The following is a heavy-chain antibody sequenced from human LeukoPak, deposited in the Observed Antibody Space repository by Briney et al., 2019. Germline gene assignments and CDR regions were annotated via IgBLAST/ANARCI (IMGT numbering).Heavy chain of an antibody. J-gene: IGHJ6*03. CDR3: ARAVAHDPHSNPRYYYYYYYMDV. V-gene: IGHV3-11*01. CDR1: GFTFSDYY. D-gene: IGHD5-12*01. CDR2: ISSSGSTI. Sequence: GGSLRLSCAASGFTFSDYYMSWIRQAPGKGLAWVSYISSSGSTIYYADSVKGRFTISRDNAKNSLYLQMNSLRAEDTAVYYCARAVAHDPHSNPRYYYYYYYMDVWGKGTTVTVSS.